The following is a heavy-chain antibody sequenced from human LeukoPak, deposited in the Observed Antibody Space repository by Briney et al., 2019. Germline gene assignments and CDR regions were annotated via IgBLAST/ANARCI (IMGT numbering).Heavy chain of an antibody. Sequence: SETLSLTCAVYGGSFSGYYWSWIRQPPGKALEWIGEINHSGSTNYNPSLKSRVTISVDTSKNQFSLKLSSVTAADTAVYYCARGRTTVTTGGYYYYYMDVWGKGTTVTVSS. CDR1: GGSFSGYY. D-gene: IGHD4-11*01. V-gene: IGHV4-34*01. J-gene: IGHJ6*03. CDR2: INHSGST. CDR3: ARGRTTVTTGGYYYYYMDV.